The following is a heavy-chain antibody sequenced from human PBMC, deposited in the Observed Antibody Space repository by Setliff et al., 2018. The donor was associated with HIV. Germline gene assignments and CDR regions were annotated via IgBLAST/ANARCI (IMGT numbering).Heavy chain of an antibody. CDR3: ERGDLARDYYYMDV. Sequence: GASVKVSCKASGYTFTGYYIHWVRQAPGQGLEWMGWINPNSGGTKYTQKFQGRVAMTRDASISTAYMELSSLRSDDTAAYYCERGDLARDYYYMDVWGKGTTVTVSS. V-gene: IGHV1-2*02. J-gene: IGHJ6*03. CDR1: GYTFTGYY. CDR2: INPNSGGT. D-gene: IGHD5-12*01.